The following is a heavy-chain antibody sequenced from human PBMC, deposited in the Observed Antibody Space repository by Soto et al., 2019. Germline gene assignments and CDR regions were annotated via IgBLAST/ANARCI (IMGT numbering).Heavy chain of an antibody. CDR1: GGSLRGYS. D-gene: IGHD3-10*01. CDR2: INHSGST. Sequence: SETLSLTCTVSGGSLRGYSWSWIRQPPGKGLEWIGEINHSGSTNYNPSLKSRVTISVDTSKNQFSLKLSSVTAADTAVYYCARARVTMVRGPNYYYYYGMDVWGQGTTVTVSS. V-gene: IGHV4-34*01. CDR3: ARARVTMVRGPNYYYYYGMDV. J-gene: IGHJ6*02.